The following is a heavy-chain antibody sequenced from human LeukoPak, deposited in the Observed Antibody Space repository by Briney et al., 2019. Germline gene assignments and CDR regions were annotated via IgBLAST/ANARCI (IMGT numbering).Heavy chain of an antibody. CDR3: ARIPVVVPAAITGPYYYYYYMDV. CDR1: GFTFSDYY. V-gene: IGHV3-11*01. J-gene: IGHJ6*03. Sequence: GGSLRLSCAASGFTFSDYYMSWIRQAPGKGLEWVSYISSSGSTIYYADSVKSRFTISRDNAKNSLYLQMNSLRAEDTAVYYCARIPVVVPAAITGPYYYYYYMDVWGKGTTVTVSS. D-gene: IGHD2-2*01. CDR2: ISSSGSTI.